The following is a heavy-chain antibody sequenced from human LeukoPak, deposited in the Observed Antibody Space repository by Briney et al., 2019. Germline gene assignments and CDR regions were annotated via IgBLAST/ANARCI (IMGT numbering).Heavy chain of an antibody. Sequence: SETLSLTCTVSGASIRSHYWSWIRQPPGKGLEWIGRIYTSGSTNYNPSLKSRVTMSVDTSKNQFSLKLSSVTAADTAVYYCARASLTGRVDYWGQGTLVTVSS. CDR3: ARASLTGRVDY. CDR2: IYTSGST. V-gene: IGHV4-4*07. J-gene: IGHJ4*02. CDR1: GASIRSHY. D-gene: IGHD1-20*01.